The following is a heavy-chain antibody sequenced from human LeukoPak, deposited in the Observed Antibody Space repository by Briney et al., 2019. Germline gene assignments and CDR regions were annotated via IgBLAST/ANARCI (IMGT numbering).Heavy chain of an antibody. CDR1: GFTFSNYS. Sequence: GGSLRLSCAASGFTFSNYSINWVRQAPGKGLEWVSYISSSSNAIYYADSVKGRFTISRDDAKNSLYLQMNSLRAEDTAVYYCARELNAIYTSGVGYWGQGTLVTVSS. CDR2: ISSSSNAI. J-gene: IGHJ4*02. D-gene: IGHD6-19*01. CDR3: ARELNAIYTSGVGY. V-gene: IGHV3-48*01.